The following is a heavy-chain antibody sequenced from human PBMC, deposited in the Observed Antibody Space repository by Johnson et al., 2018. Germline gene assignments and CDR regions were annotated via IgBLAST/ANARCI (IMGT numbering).Heavy chain of an antibody. CDR3: ARGYYYDSSGYYPPIAAFDI. J-gene: IGHJ3*02. V-gene: IGHV3-33*01. CDR2: LWYDGSNK. Sequence: QVQLVESGGGVVQPGRSLRLSCAASGFTFSSYGMHWVRQAPGKGLEWVAVLWYDGSNKYYADSVKGRFTISRDNSKNTLYLHMNSLRAEDTAVYYCARGYYYDSSGYYPPIAAFDIWGQGTMVTVSA. D-gene: IGHD3-22*01. CDR1: GFTFSSYG.